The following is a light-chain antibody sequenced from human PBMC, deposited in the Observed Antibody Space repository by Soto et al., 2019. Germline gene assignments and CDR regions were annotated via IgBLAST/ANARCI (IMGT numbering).Light chain of an antibody. CDR3: SAYTRCSTIV. CDR1: SSDVGGYNY. Sequence: QSLLTQPASVSGSPGQSITISCTGTSSDVGGYNYVSWYQQHPGKAPKLMIYEVSNRPSGVSNRFSGSKSGNTASLTISGLQAEDEADYYCSAYTRCSTIVCGGGTK. CDR2: EVS. V-gene: IGLV2-14*01. J-gene: IGLJ3*02.